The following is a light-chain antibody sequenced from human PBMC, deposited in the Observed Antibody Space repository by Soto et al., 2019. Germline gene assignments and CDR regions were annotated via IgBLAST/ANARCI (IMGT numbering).Light chain of an antibody. CDR2: SNH. CDR1: NSNIGSYT. Sequence: QLVLTQPPSASGTPGQTVTISCSGSNSNIGSYTVNWYQQLSGAAPKLLIYSNHQRPSGVPGRFSGSKSATSASLAISGLQSEDEADYYCAAWDDSLNGPVFGGGTKLTVL. V-gene: IGLV1-44*01. CDR3: AAWDDSLNGPV. J-gene: IGLJ2*01.